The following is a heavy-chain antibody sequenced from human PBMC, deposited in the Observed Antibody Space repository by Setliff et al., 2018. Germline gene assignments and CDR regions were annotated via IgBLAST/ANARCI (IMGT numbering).Heavy chain of an antibody. Sequence: GGSLRLSCAASGFTFSSFWMSWVRQTPGKGLEWVANIKPNGREIYYVDSVKGRFTISRDNAKSSLYLQMNSLRAEDTAVYYCAREKHSYGYLASYYYYGMDVWGQGTTVTVSS. D-gene: IGHD5-18*01. CDR3: AREKHSYGYLASYYYYGMDV. J-gene: IGHJ6*02. CDR2: IKPNGREI. CDR1: GFTFSSFW. V-gene: IGHV3-7*03.